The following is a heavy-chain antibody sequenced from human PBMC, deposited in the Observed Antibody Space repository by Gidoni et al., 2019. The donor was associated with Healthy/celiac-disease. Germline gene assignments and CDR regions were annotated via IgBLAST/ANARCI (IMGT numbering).Heavy chain of an antibody. D-gene: IGHD3-3*01. CDR3: ARIAYYYFWSGYYTDDAFDI. V-gene: IGHV2-26*01. CDR2: IFSNDEK. CDR1: GLSLSNARMG. J-gene: IGHJ3*02. Sequence: QVTLKESGPVLVKPTETLTLTCTVSGLSLSNARMGVSWIRQPPGKALEWLAHIFSNDEKSYSTSLKSRLTISKDTSKSQVVLTMTNMDPVDTATYYCARIAYYYFWSGYYTDDAFDIWGQGTMVTVSS.